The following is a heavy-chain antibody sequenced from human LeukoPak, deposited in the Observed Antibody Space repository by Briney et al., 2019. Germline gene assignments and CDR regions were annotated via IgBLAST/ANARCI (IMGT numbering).Heavy chain of an antibody. J-gene: IGHJ6*03. CDR1: GGSFSGYY. D-gene: IGHD6-19*01. Sequence: SETLSLTCAVYGGSFSGYYWSWIRQPPGKGLEWIGEINHSGSTNYNPSLKSRVTISVDTSKNQFSLKLSSVTAADTAVYYCARGVSSGWYQYYYYYYMDVWGKGTTVTVSS. V-gene: IGHV4-34*01. CDR3: ARGVSSGWYQYYYYYYMDV. CDR2: INHSGST.